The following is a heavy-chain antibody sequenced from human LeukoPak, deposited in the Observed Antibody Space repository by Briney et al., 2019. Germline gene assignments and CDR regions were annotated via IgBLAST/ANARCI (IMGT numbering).Heavy chain of an antibody. J-gene: IGHJ4*02. CDR3: ARGTMVRGVMRY. V-gene: IGHV4-31*03. D-gene: IGHD3-10*01. CDR1: GGSISSGGYY. Sequence: PSQTLSLTCTVSGGSISSGGYYWSWIRQHPGKGLEWIGYIYYSGSTYYNPSPKSRVTISVDTSKNQFSLKLSSVTAADTAVYYCARGTMVRGVMRYWGQGTLVTVSS. CDR2: IYYSGST.